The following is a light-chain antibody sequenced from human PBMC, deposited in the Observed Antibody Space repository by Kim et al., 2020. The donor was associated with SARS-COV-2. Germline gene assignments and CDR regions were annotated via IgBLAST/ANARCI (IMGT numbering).Light chain of an antibody. V-gene: IGLV3-19*01. CDR2: DKK. J-gene: IGLJ1*01. CDR3: NSRDSSGNHYV. Sequence: ALGQTVRITCQGDSLRSYYTSWYQQKPGQAPVLVLYDKKNRPSGIPDRFSGSNSGNTASLTITGAQAEDEADYYCNSRDSSGNHYVFGTGTQVTVL. CDR1: SLRSYY.